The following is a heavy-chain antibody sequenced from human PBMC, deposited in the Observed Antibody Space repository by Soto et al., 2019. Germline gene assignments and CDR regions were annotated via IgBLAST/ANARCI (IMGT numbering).Heavy chain of an antibody. CDR1: GGSISSGGYY. D-gene: IGHD3-16*01. CDR2: IYYSGST. CDR3: ARTSHRGGLPVY. V-gene: IGHV4-31*03. J-gene: IGHJ4*02. Sequence: QVQLQESGPGLVKPSQTLSLTCTVSGGSISSGGYYWSWIRQHPGKGLEWIGYIYYSGSTYYNPSLKSRLSISVDTSKNQFSLKLSSVTAAETAVYYCARTSHRGGLPVYWGQGTLVTVSS.